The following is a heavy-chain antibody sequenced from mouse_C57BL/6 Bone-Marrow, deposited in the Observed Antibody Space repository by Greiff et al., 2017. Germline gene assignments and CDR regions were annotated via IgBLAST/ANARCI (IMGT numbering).Heavy chain of an antibody. Sequence: EVKLMESGGDLVKPGGSLKLSCAASGFTFSSYGMSWVRQTPDKRLEWVATISSGGSYTYYPDSVKGRFTISRDNAKNTLYLQMSSLKSEDTAMYYCARHDGYYVGFAYWGQETLVTVSA. CDR3: ARHDGYYVGFAY. D-gene: IGHD2-3*01. J-gene: IGHJ3*01. CDR2: ISSGGSYT. CDR1: GFTFSSYG. V-gene: IGHV5-6*01.